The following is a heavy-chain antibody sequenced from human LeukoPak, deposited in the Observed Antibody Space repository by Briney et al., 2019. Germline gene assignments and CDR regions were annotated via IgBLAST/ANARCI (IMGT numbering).Heavy chain of an antibody. J-gene: IGHJ5*02. CDR3: VRGHYCSSTSCYPYWFDP. CDR2: ISSSSSYT. D-gene: IGHD2-2*01. CDR1: GFTFSDYY. Sequence: GGSLRLSCAASGFTFSDYYMSWIRQAPGKGLEGVSYISSSSSYTNYADSVMGRFTISRDNANNSLYLQMTCLTAEDTAVYYCVRGHYCSSTSCYPYWFDPWGQGTLVTVSS. V-gene: IGHV3-11*05.